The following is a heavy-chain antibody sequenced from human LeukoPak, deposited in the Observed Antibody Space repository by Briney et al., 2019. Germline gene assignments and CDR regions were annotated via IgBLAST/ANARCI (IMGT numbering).Heavy chain of an antibody. CDR2: IYYSGST. Sequence: NTSETLSLTCTVSGGSIRSYYWSWIRQPPGKGLEWIGYIYYSGSTNYNPSLKSRVTISVDTSKNQFSLKLSSVTAAVTAVYYCARDKKDYYDSSGYYYFAFDIWGQGTMVNVSS. V-gene: IGHV4-59*01. J-gene: IGHJ3*02. CDR1: GGSIRSYY. CDR3: ARDKKDYYDSSGYYYFAFDI. D-gene: IGHD3-22*01.